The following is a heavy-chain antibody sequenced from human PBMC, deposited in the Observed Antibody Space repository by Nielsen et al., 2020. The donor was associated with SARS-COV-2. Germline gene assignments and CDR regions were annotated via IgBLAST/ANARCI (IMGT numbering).Heavy chain of an antibody. CDR3: AKPPGITGKELLW. D-gene: IGHD1-20*01. V-gene: IGHV3-23*01. CDR1: GFTFSSYA. Sequence: GESLKISCAASGFTFSSYAMSWVRQAPGKGLEWVSAISGSGGSTYYADSVKGRFTISRDNSKNTLYLQMNSLRAEDTAVYYCAKPPGITGKELLWWGQGTLVTVSS. J-gene: IGHJ4*02. CDR2: ISGSGGST.